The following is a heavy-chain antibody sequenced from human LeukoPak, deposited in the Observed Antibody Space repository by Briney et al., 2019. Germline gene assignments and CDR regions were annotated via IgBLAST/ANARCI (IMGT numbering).Heavy chain of an antibody. CDR1: GFTFSSYW. Sequence: ESLRLSCAASGFTFSSYWMSWVRQAPGKGLEWIGEINHSGRSNYSPSLKSRVTISVDTSKNQFSLKLSSVTAADTAVYYCARDSGASGWYGSFDYWGQGTLVTVSS. CDR2: INHSGRS. CDR3: ARDSGASGWYGSFDY. V-gene: IGHV4-34*01. D-gene: IGHD6-19*01. J-gene: IGHJ4*02.